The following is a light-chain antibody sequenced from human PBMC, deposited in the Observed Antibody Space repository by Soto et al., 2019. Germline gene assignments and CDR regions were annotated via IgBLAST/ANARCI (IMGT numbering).Light chain of an antibody. CDR1: SSDVGGYNY. J-gene: IGLJ1*01. V-gene: IGLV2-14*01. CDR3: SSYTSSSTRV. CDR2: EVS. Sequence: QSVLTQPASVSGSPGQSITISCTGTSSDVGGYNYVSWYQQHPGKAPKLMIYEVSNRPSGVSYRFSGSKSGNTASLTISGLKAEDEADYYCSSYTSSSTRVFGTGTKLTVL.